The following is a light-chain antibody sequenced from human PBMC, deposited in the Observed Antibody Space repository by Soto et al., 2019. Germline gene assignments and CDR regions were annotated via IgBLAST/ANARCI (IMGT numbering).Light chain of an antibody. CDR1: STDDGGYNY. CDR3: GSYSSTDTPFV. J-gene: IGLJ1*01. Sequence: QSVLAQPSSVSGSPGQSITISCTGTSTDDGGYNYVSWYQHHSGKAPKLLIYEVTNRPSGISDRFSGSKSVNTASLTISGLQAEDESDYYCGSYSSTDTPFVFGTGTKVTVL. V-gene: IGLV2-14*01. CDR2: EVT.